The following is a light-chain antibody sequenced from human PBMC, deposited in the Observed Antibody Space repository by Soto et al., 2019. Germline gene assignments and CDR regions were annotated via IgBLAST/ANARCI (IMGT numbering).Light chain of an antibody. CDR3: QQSLITPWS. CDR1: QAINKY. CDR2: DVS. J-gene: IGKJ1*01. Sequence: DIQLTQSPSSLSASVGDRVTITCRPSQAINKYLSWFRQKPGKAPERLIYDVSTLQSGVPSRFSGSGSGTYFTLTISSLQLDDFASYYCQQSLITPWSFCQGTKV. V-gene: IGKV1-39*01.